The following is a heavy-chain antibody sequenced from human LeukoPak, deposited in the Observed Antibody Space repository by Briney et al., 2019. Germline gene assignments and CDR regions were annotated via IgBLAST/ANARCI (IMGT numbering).Heavy chain of an antibody. CDR2: IIPIFGTA. CDR3: ARGQLMATTPYYFDY. V-gene: IGHV1-69*05. J-gene: IGHJ4*02. Sequence: SVKVSCKASGGTFSSYAISWVRQAPGQGLEWMGGIIPIFGTANYAQKFQGRVTITTDESTSTAYMGLSSLRSEGTAVYYCARGQLMATTPYYFDYWGQGTLVTVSS. D-gene: IGHD5-24*01. CDR1: GGTFSSYA.